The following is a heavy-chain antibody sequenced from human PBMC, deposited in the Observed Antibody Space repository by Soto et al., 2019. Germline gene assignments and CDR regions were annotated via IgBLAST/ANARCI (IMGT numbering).Heavy chain of an antibody. V-gene: IGHV4-61*01. CDR1: GGSVSSGSYY. CDR2: IYYSGST. Sequence: SETLSLTCTVSGGSVSSGSYYWSWIRQPPGKGLEWIGYIYYSGSTNYNPSLKSRVTISVDTSKNQFSLKLSSVTAADTAVYYCARDAGYCTNGVCQNGVDYWGQGTLVTVSS. D-gene: IGHD2-8*01. CDR3: ARDAGYCTNGVCQNGVDY. J-gene: IGHJ4*02.